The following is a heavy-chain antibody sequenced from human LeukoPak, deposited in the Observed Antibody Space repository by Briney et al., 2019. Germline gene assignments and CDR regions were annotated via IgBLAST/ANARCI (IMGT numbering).Heavy chain of an antibody. CDR1: GYSFTSYW. CDR3: ARSIAVAGTGGDY. Sequence: GESLKISCKGSGYSFTSYWIGWVRQMPGKGLEWMGIIYPGDSDTRYSPSFQGQVTISADKSISTAYLQWSGLKASDTAMYYCARSIAVAGTGGDYWGQGTLVTVSS. D-gene: IGHD6-19*01. V-gene: IGHV5-51*01. CDR2: IYPGDSDT. J-gene: IGHJ4*02.